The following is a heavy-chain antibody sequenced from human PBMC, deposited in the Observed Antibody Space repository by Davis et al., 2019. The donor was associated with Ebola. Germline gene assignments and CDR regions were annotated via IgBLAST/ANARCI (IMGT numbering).Heavy chain of an antibody. CDR3: ARGGYSSSALGYY. V-gene: IGHV1-2*02. CDR1: GYTFTGYY. D-gene: IGHD6-6*01. Sequence: ASVKVSCKASGYTFTGYYLHWVRQAPRQGLEWMGWINPNSGGTNYAQKFQGRVTMTRDTSISTAYMELSRLRSDDTAVYYCARGGYSSSALGYYWGQGTLVTVSS. CDR2: INPNSGGT. J-gene: IGHJ4*02.